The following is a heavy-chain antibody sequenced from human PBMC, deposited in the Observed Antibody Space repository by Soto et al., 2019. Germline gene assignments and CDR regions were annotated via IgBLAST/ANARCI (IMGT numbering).Heavy chain of an antibody. CDR1: GGTFSSYA. CDR3: ARGDLGYCSGGSCYSAPYYYYYYGMDV. Sequence: SAVKVSCKASGGTFSSYAISWVRQAPGQGLEWMGGIIPIFGTANYAQKFQGRVTITADKSTSTAYMELSSLRSEDTAVYYCARGDLGYCSGGSCYSAPYYYYYYGMDVWG. V-gene: IGHV1-69*06. CDR2: IIPIFGTA. D-gene: IGHD2-15*01. J-gene: IGHJ6*02.